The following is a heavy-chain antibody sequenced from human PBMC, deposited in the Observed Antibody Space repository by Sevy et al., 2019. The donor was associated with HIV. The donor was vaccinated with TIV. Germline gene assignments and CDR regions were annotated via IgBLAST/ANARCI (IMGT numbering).Heavy chain of an antibody. Sequence: GGSLRLSCAASGFTFNTHAMNWVRQAPGKGLEWVSTISGPGYSTYYAESVKGRFTISRDNSKNTQHRQMNSLRADDTAIYYCAKALNPALESMLQGIFRTLKGFDVWGQGTMVTVSS. CDR2: ISGPGYST. V-gene: IGHV3-23*01. J-gene: IGHJ3*01. D-gene: IGHD3-10*02. CDR1: GFTFNTHA. CDR3: AKALNPALESMLQGIFRTLKGFDV.